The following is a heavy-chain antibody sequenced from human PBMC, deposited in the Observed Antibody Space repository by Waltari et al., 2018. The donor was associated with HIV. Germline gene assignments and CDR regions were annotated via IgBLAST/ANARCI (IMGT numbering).Heavy chain of an antibody. J-gene: IGHJ4*02. Sequence: EVQLVQSGAAVKKPGASLKISCKASGYSFNTYSIGWVRQMPGKGLEWMGIIYPGDSDTRYSPSFQGQVTISADKSISTAYLQWSSLKASDTAMYYCAKGMYANQDYFDHWGQGTLVTVSS. CDR1: GYSFNTYS. V-gene: IGHV5-51*03. D-gene: IGHD2-8*01. CDR2: IYPGDSDT. CDR3: AKGMYANQDYFDH.